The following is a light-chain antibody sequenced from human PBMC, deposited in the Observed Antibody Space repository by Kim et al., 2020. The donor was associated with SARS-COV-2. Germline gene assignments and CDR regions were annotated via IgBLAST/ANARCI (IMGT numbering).Light chain of an antibody. J-gene: IGKJ2*01. CDR1: QSISSW. CDR2: KAS. Sequence: DIQMTQSPSTLSASVGDRVTITCRASQSISSWLAWYQQKPGKAPKLLIYKASSLESGVPSRFSGSGSGTEFTLTINNLQPDDLATYYCQQYNNYPYTFGQGTKLEI. V-gene: IGKV1-5*03. CDR3: QQYNNYPYT.